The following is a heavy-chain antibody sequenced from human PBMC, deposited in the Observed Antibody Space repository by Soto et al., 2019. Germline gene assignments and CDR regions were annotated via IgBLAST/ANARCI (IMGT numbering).Heavy chain of an antibody. D-gene: IGHD4-17*01. Sequence: PSETLSLTCTVSGGSISSGGYYWSWIRQHPGKGLEWIGYIYYSGSTYYNPSLKSRVTISVDTSKNQFSLKLSSVTAADTAVYYCARDSTTDGLEDVWGKGTTVTVSS. CDR1: GGSISSGGYY. V-gene: IGHV4-31*03. CDR3: ARDSTTDGLEDV. CDR2: IYYSGST. J-gene: IGHJ6*04.